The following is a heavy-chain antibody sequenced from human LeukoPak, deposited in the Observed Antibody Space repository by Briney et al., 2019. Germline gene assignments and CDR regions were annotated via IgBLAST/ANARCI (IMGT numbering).Heavy chain of an antibody. D-gene: IGHD6-19*01. Sequence: GGPLRLSCAASGFTFSSYAMNWVRQAPGRGLEWVSGFSGSGGTTYYADSVKGRFTISRDNSKNSLYLQMNSLRTEDTALYYCAKAPEGGWYRYYYMDVWGKGTTVTVSS. CDR1: GFTFSSYA. CDR3: AKAPEGGWYRYYYMDV. V-gene: IGHV3-23*01. J-gene: IGHJ6*03. CDR2: FSGSGGTT.